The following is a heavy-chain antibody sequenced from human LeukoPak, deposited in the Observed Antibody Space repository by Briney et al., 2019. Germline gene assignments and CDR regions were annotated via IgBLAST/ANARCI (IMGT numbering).Heavy chain of an antibody. Sequence: SETLSLTCTVSGGSISGYYWSWIRRPPGKGPEWIGYIYYSGTTNYNPSLKSRVTISVDTSKNQFSLKMNSVTAADTAVYYCARLASSGWSHCDYWGQGTLVTVSS. CDR1: GGSISGYY. CDR2: IYYSGTT. D-gene: IGHD6-19*01. J-gene: IGHJ4*02. CDR3: ARLASSGWSHCDY. V-gene: IGHV4-59*08.